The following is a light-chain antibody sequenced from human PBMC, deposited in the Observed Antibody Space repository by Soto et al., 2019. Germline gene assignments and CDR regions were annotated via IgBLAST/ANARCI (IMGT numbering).Light chain of an antibody. V-gene: IGKV1-39*01. CDR2: AAS. CDR3: QQSYSTLSWT. J-gene: IGKJ1*01. CDR1: QSISSY. Sequence: DIQMTQSPSSLSASVGDRVTITCRASQSISSYLNWYQQKPGKAPKLLIYAASSLQSGVPSRFSSSGSGTDFTLTISSLQPEDFATYYCQQSYSTLSWTFGQGTKVDIK.